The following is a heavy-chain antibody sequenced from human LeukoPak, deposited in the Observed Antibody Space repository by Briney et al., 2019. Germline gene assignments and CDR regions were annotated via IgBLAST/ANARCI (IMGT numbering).Heavy chain of an antibody. Sequence: PSETLSLTCSVSGGSIASSSYYWGWIRQPPEKGLEWIGSIYYTGVTYYSPSLKSRVTISVDTSKNQFSLKLSSVTAADTAVYYCARHIGGWSGSYINPSRPFDPWGQGTLVTVSS. CDR3: ARHIGGWSGSYINPSRPFDP. CDR1: GGSIASSSYY. J-gene: IGHJ5*02. D-gene: IGHD1-26*01. V-gene: IGHV4-39*01. CDR2: IYYTGVT.